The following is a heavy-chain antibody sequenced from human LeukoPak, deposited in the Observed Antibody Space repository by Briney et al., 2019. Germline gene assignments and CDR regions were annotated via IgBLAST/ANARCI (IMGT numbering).Heavy chain of an antibody. J-gene: IGHJ3*02. CDR3: ARSLTYYYDSSGYKGHDAFDI. CDR2: MNPNSGNA. D-gene: IGHD3-22*01. V-gene: IGHV1-8*01. Sequence: PGASVKVSCKASGYTFTSYDINRVRQATGQGLEWMGWMNPNSGNAGYAQKFQGRVTMTRNTSISTAYMELSSLRSEDTAVYYCARSLTYYYDSSGYKGHDAFDIWGQGTMVTVSS. CDR1: GYTFTSYD.